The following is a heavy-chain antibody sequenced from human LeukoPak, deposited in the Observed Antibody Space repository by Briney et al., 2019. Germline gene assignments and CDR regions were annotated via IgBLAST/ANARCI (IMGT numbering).Heavy chain of an antibody. CDR3: ARDFYASGFYFWFDP. J-gene: IGHJ5*02. CDR2: ISPSGTT. V-gene: IGHV4-4*07. D-gene: IGHD2/OR15-2a*01. CDR1: GGYTGSRY. Sequence: SETLSLTCTVSGGYTGSRYWSWIRQPAGKGLEWIGRISPSGTTHYNPSLGSRVTMSVDTSNNYFSLRLSSVSAADTAVYYCARDFYASGFYFWFDPWGQGILVTVSS.